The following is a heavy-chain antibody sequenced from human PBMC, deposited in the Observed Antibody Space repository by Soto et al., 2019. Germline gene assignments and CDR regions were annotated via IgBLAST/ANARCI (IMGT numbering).Heavy chain of an antibody. CDR2: IGTQHDT. Sequence: EVQLVESGGGLVQPGGSLRLSCAASGFTFSAYDMHWVRQTTGKGLEWVAAIGTQHDTYYPDSVKGRFTIPRENAKIYLYFQMNSLRAGDTTLYYCARQASYWHGGGGWFDPWGQGTLVTVSS. CDR1: GFTFSAYD. V-gene: IGHV3-13*01. CDR3: ARQASYWHGGGGWFDP. D-gene: IGHD2-8*02. J-gene: IGHJ5*02.